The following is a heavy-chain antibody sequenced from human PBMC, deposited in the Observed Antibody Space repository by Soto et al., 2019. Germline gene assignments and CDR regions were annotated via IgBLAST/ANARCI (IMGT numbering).Heavy chain of an antibody. CDR2: ISPLKGRT. D-gene: IGHD4-17*01. V-gene: IGHV1-18*04. J-gene: IGHJ1*01. CDR1: GYTFTSYG. Sequence: ASVKVSCKASGYTFTSYGISWVRQAPGQGLEWMAWISPLKGRTQYSQKAQGRVTLSTDTSSNTAYMEMTTLRVDDTAVYYCAMDYGDRPEYYKHWGQGTLVTVSS. CDR3: AMDYGDRPEYYKH.